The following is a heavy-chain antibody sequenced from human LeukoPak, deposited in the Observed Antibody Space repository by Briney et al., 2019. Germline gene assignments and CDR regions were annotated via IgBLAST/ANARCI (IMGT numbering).Heavy chain of an antibody. CDR2: IRSKAYGGTT. Sequence: GGSLRLSCTASGFTFGGYAMSWVRQAPGKGLEWVGFIRSKAYGGTTEYAASVKGRFTISRDDSKSIAYLQMNSLKTEDTAVYYCTRDKVVVVAATKGDYYYGMDVWGKGTTVTVSS. V-gene: IGHV3-49*04. D-gene: IGHD2-15*01. CDR1: GFTFGGYA. J-gene: IGHJ6*04. CDR3: TRDKVVVVAATKGDYYYGMDV.